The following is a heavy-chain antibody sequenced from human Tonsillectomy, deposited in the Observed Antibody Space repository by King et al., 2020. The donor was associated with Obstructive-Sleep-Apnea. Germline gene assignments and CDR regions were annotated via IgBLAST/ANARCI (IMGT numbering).Heavy chain of an antibody. J-gene: IGHJ6*02. CDR1: GFTIDDYA. CDR3: SKGRRARSSGWFQYYYSGMDV. Sequence: VQLVESGGGLVQPGRSLRLSCAASGFTIDDYAMHWVRQAPGKGLEWVSGISWNSGSIGYADSVKGRFSISRDNAKNSLYLQMNSLRAEDTALYYCSKGRRARSSGWFQYYYSGMDVWGQGATVTVSS. CDR2: ISWNSGSI. D-gene: IGHD6-19*01. V-gene: IGHV3-9*01.